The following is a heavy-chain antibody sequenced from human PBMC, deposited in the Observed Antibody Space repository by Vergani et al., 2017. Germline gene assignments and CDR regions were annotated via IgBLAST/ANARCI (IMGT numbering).Heavy chain of an antibody. V-gene: IGHV4-34*01. J-gene: IGHJ5*02. CDR1: DGSFNDYY. CDR2: ISHSGST. D-gene: IGHD3-10*01. CDR3: ARGRGVYASGKRWFDP. Sequence: QVQLQQWGAGLLKPSETLSLTCAVYDGSFNDYYWSWIRQPPGKGLEWSGEISHSGSTNYNPSLKSRVTISIDTSKNQFSLKLNSVTAADTAVYYCARGRGVYASGKRWFDPWGQGTLVTVSS.